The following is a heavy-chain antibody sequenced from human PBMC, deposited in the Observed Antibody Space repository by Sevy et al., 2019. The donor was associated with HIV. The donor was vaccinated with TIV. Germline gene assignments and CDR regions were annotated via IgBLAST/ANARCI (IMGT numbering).Heavy chain of an antibody. CDR3: VKDRNFGVVIVTTEMDY. V-gene: IGHV3-64D*06. Sequence: GGSLRLSCSASGFTFSSYAMHWVRQAPGKGLEYVSAISSNGGSTYYADSVKGRYTISRDNSKNTLYLQMSSLRAEDTAVYYCVKDRNFGVVIVTTEMDYWGQGTLVTVSS. D-gene: IGHD3-3*01. J-gene: IGHJ4*02. CDR2: ISSNGGST. CDR1: GFTFSSYA.